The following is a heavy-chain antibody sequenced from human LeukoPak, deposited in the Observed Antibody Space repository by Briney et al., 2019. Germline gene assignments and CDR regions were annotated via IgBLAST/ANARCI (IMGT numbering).Heavy chain of an antibody. Sequence: SQTLSLTCAISGDSFSSNSAAWNWIRQSPSRGLEWLGRTYYRSKWYNDYAVSVKSRITINPDTSKNQFSLQLSSVTPEDTAVYYCARDASSWHVGYYYGMDVWGQGTTVTVSS. CDR1: GDSFSSNSAA. CDR2: TYYRSKWYN. D-gene: IGHD6-13*01. V-gene: IGHV6-1*01. J-gene: IGHJ6*02. CDR3: ARDASSWHVGYYYGMDV.